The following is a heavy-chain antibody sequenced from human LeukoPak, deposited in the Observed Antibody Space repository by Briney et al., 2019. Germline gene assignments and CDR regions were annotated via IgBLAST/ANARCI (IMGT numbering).Heavy chain of an antibody. CDR2: ISAYNGNT. Sequence: GASVKVSCKASGSTLTSYFISWVGKAPGQGLKGMGWISAYNGNTIYAQKVKGRVTMTTDTSTSTAYMELRSLKSDDTAVYYCARASYCSGGSCYSDYWGQGTLVTVSS. CDR1: GSTLTSYF. V-gene: IGHV1-18*01. CDR3: ARASYCSGGSCYSDY. J-gene: IGHJ4*02. D-gene: IGHD2-15*01.